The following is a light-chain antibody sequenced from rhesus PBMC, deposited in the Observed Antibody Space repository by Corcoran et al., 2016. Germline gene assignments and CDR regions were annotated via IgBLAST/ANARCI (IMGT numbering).Light chain of an antibody. V-gene: IGKV1-74*01. CDR1: ENVNNY. CDR2: KAS. Sequence: DIQMTQSPSSLSASVGDRVTITCRASENVNNYLNWFQQKPGKAPKLLIYKASTLQSGVPSRFSGSGSVTDYTFTISSLQPEDVATYYCQHGYGTPFTFGPGTKLDIK. CDR3: QHGYGTPFT. J-gene: IGKJ3*01.